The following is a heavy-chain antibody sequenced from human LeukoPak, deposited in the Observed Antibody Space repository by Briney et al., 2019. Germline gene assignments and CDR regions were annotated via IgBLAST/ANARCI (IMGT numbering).Heavy chain of an antibody. Sequence: SQTLSLTCAVYGGSFSGYYWSWIRQPPGKGLEWIGEINHSGSTNYNPSPKSRVTISVDTSKNQFSLKLSSVTAADTAVYYCATPDQEHDYGGSHAFDIWGQGTMVTVSS. CDR1: GGSFSGYY. V-gene: IGHV4-34*01. CDR3: ATPDQEHDYGGSHAFDI. D-gene: IGHD4-23*01. J-gene: IGHJ3*02. CDR2: INHSGST.